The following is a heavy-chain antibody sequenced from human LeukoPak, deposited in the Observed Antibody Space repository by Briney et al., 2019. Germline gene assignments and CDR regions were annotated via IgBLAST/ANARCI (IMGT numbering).Heavy chain of an antibody. CDR3: ATGHSGYDV. J-gene: IGHJ4*02. V-gene: IGHV3-66*01. CDR2: INSAGTT. D-gene: IGHD5-12*01. CDR1: GFTVTSNY. Sequence: GGSLRLSCVASGFTVTSNYLTWVRQAPGKGLEWVSVINSAGTTYSADSVKGRFTISRDNSKNTLYLQMNSLRAGDTAVYYCATGHSGYDVWGQGTLVTVSS.